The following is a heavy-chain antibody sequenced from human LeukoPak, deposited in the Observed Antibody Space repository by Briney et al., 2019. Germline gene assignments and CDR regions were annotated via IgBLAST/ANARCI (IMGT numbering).Heavy chain of an antibody. CDR2: NLHNWTT. CDR1: GYSLSSGYY. CDR3: ARDKTRSSLLTGNDY. J-gene: IGHJ4*02. V-gene: IGHV4-38-2*02. D-gene: IGHD6-13*01. Sequence: SETLSLTCTVSGYSLSSGYYWGWIRQPPGKGLEWIGRNLHNWTTHCDPFLQSPGPISVDTSKNQFSPNPNPLTPADTALYFCARDKTRSSLLTGNDYWGQGTLVTVSS.